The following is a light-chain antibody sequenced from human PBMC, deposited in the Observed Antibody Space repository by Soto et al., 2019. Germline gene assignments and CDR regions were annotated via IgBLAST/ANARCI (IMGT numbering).Light chain of an antibody. V-gene: IGLV2-23*02. CDR3: CSYAGSRWM. CDR1: SEDIGSFNL. J-gene: IGLJ3*02. CDR2: EVY. Sequence: QSALTQPASVSGSPGQSITFSCTGSSEDIGSFNLVSWYQQYPGKAPKLILYEVYKRPLGVSDRFSGSKSGSTASLTISGLQAEDEADYHCCSYAGSRWMFGGGTKLTVL.